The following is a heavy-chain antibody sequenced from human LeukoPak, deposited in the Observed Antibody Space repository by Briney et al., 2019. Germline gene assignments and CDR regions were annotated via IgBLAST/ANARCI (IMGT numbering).Heavy chain of an antibody. Sequence: SETLSLTCTVSGYSISSGYYWGWIRQPPGKGLEWIGSIYHSGSTYYNPSLKSRVTISVDTSKNQFSLKLSSVTAADTAVYYCARRSPARYYYYMDVWGKGTTVTVSS. J-gene: IGHJ6*03. D-gene: IGHD2-15*01. V-gene: IGHV4-38-2*02. CDR1: GYSISSGYY. CDR3: ARRSPARYYYYMDV. CDR2: IYHSGST.